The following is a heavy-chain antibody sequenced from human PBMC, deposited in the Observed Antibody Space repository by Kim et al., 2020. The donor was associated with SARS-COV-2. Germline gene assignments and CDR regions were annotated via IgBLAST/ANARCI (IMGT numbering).Heavy chain of an antibody. CDR1: GGSISSYY. CDR2: IYYSGST. J-gene: IGHJ4*02. Sequence: SETLSLTCTVSGGSISSYYWSWIRQPPGKGLEWIGYIYYSGSTNYNPSLKSRVTISVDTSKNQFSLKLSSVTAADTAVYYCASLPYCSSTSCRDYWGQGTLVTVSS. D-gene: IGHD2-2*01. V-gene: IGHV4-59*13. CDR3: ASLPYCSSTSCRDY.